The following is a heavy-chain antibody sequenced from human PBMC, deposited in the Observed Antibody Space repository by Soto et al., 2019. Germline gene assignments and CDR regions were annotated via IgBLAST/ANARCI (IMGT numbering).Heavy chain of an antibody. CDR3: ARDRGVGEFDY. CDR2: IYYSGST. J-gene: IGHJ4*02. V-gene: IGHV4-59*01. D-gene: IGHD1-26*01. Sequence: QVQLQESGPGLVKPSETLSLTCTVSGGSISSYYWSWIRQPPGKGLEWIGYIYYSGSTNYNPSLKSRVTISVDTSKNQFSLKLSSVTAADTAVYYCARDRGVGEFDYWGQGTLVTVSS. CDR1: GGSISSYY.